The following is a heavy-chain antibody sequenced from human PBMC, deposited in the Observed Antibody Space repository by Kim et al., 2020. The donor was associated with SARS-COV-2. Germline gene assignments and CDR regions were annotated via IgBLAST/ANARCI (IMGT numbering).Heavy chain of an antibody. CDR1: GFTFSSYG. CDR3: AKDQRWLQLAYYLDY. J-gene: IGHJ4*02. Sequence: GGSLRLSCAASGFTFSSYGMHWVRQAPGKGLEWVAVISYDGSNKYYADSVKGRFTISRDNSKNTLYLQMNSLRAEDTAVYYCAKDQRWLQLAYYLDYWGQGTLVTVSS. CDR2: ISYDGSNK. V-gene: IGHV3-30*18. D-gene: IGHD5-12*01.